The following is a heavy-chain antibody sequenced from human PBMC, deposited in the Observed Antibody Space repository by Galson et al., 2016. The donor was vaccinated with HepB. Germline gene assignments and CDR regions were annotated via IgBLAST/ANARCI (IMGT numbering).Heavy chain of an antibody. CDR2: DSMDGRRK. Sequence: SLRLSCAASGFTFSKYGMHWVRQAPGKGLEWVAADSMDGRRKFYADSVRGRFTISRDNSNNMLFLQMDSLRPDDTAVYYCAKRHEYCPPVGCSVDYWGQGTLVSVSS. CDR3: AKRHEYCPPVGCSVDY. J-gene: IGHJ4*02. V-gene: IGHV3-30*18. CDR1: GFTFSKYG. D-gene: IGHD2/OR15-2a*01.